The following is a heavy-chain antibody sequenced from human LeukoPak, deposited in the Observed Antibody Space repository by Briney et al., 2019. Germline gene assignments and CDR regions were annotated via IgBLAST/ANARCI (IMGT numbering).Heavy chain of an antibody. V-gene: IGHV3-74*01. CDR2: VSGDGTTT. D-gene: IGHD2-15*01. CDR1: GFTFSTYW. J-gene: IGHJ6*02. Sequence: GGSLRLSCAASGFTFSTYWMHWVRQAPGKGLVWVSRVSGDGTTTNYADSVKGRFSISRDNAKNTLFLQVSSLTDEDTAVYYCARGGGGVVRNGLDGWGLGTTVTVSS. CDR3: ARGGGGVVRNGLDG.